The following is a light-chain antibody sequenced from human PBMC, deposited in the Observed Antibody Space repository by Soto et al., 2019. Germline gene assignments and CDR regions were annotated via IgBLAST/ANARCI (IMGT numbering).Light chain of an antibody. CDR1: SSDVGGNNY. Sequence: QSALTQPRSVSGSPGQSVTISCTGTSSDVGGNNYVSWYQQHPGKAPKLMIYDVSKRPSGVPDRFSGFKSGNTASLTISGLQAEDWADYSCCSHAGTYIYVFGTGTKLTVL. J-gene: IGLJ1*01. CDR3: CSHAGTYIYV. V-gene: IGLV2-11*01. CDR2: DVS.